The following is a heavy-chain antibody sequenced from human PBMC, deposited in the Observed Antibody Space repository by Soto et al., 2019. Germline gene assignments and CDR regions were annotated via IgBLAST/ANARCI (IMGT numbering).Heavy chain of an antibody. D-gene: IGHD4-17*01. CDR3: ARDSSTVVTPSDGFDI. V-gene: IGHV4-31*03. Sequence: QVQLQESGPGLVKPSQTLSLTCNVSGDSISSGNYYWSWIRQPPGKGLEWIGYIYYSGSTAYNPSLKSRVTISIDTSKNQFSLKLSSVTAADTAVYYCARDSSTVVTPSDGFDIWGQGTIVTVSS. J-gene: IGHJ3*02. CDR2: IYYSGST. CDR1: GDSISSGNYY.